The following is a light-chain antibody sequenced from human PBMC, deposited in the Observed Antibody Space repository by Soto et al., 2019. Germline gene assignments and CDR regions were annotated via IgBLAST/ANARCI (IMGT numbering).Light chain of an antibody. J-gene: IGLJ1*01. V-gene: IGLV2-14*03. CDR3: NSYREDHPRFYV. CDR1: HSDIGNYNY. Sequence: QSVLTQPASVSGSPGQSITISCTGTHSDIGNYNYVSWYQHLPGKAPKLMIYDVGSRPSGVSRRFSGSKSGNTASLAISGLQAEDEADYYCNSYREDHPRFYVFGTGTKVTVL. CDR2: DVG.